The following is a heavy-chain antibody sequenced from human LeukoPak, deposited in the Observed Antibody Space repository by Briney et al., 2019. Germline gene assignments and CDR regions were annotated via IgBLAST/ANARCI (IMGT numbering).Heavy chain of an antibody. CDR1: GFTFSSYW. D-gene: IGHD3-3*01. CDR3: ARWRGAQSEFEY. V-gene: IGHV3-7*01. CDR2: IKQVGSRI. Sequence: PGRSLRLSCTASGFTFSSYWVRWVRQPPGKGLEFVSNIKQVGSRIEYVDSVKGRFTTSRDNAKNSLYLQMVSLRAEDTAVYYCARWRGAQSEFEYWGQGTLVTVSS. J-gene: IGHJ4*02.